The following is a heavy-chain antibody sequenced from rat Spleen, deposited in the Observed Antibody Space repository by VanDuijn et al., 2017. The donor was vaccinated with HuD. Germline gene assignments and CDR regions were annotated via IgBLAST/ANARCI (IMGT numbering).Heavy chain of an antibody. V-gene: IGHV5-31*01. CDR2: ISPSGGGT. CDR3: ARRHYGYTDYFDY. Sequence: EVQLVESGGGLVQSGRSLKLSCVASGFTFNNYWMSWIRQAPGKGLEWVASISPSGGGTYYRDSVKGRFTISRDNAKSTLSLQMDSLRSEDTATYYCARRHYGYTDYFDYWGQGVMVTVSS. CDR1: GFTFNNYW. D-gene: IGHD1-9*01. J-gene: IGHJ2*01.